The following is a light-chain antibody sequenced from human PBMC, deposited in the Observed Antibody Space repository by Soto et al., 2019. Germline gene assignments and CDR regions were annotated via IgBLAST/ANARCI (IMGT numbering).Light chain of an antibody. Sequence: QSVLTQPASVSGSPGQSITISCSGTSSDVGNYNLVSWYQHHPGKAPKLIVYEGTKRPSGVSNRFSGSKSGNTASLTISGLQTEDEADYFCCSYAGRTSYVFGTGTKVTVL. CDR2: EGT. V-gene: IGLV2-23*01. J-gene: IGLJ1*01. CDR3: CSYAGRTSYV. CDR1: SSDVGNYNL.